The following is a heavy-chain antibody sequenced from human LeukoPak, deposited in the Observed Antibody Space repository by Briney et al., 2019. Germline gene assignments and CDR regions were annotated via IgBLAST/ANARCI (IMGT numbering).Heavy chain of an antibody. D-gene: IGHD2-2*01. CDR2: IYTSGST. J-gene: IGHJ5*02. V-gene: IGHV4-4*09. Sequence: SETLSLTCTVSGGSISSYYWSWIRQPPGKGLEWIGYIYTSGSTNYNPSLNSRVTISVDTSKNQFSLKLSSVTAADTAVYYCARHTPDPAAPLDPWGQGTLVTVSS. CDR3: ARHTPDPAAPLDP. CDR1: GGSISSYY.